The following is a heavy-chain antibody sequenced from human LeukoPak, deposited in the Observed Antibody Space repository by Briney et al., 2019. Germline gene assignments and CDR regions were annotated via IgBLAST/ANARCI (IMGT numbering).Heavy chain of an antibody. J-gene: IGHJ4*02. V-gene: IGHV1-69*06. Sequence: ASVKVSCKASGGTFSSYAISWVRQAPGQGLEWMGGIIPIFGTANYAQKFQGRVTITADKSTSTAYMELSSLRSEDTAVYYCARDAQYCSSTSCYGPGDYWGQGTLVTVSS. D-gene: IGHD2-2*01. CDR1: GGTFSSYA. CDR2: IIPIFGTA. CDR3: ARDAQYCSSTSCYGPGDY.